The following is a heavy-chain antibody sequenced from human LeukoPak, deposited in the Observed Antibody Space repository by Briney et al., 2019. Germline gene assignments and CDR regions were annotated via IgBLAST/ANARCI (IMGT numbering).Heavy chain of an antibody. V-gene: IGHV6-1*01. CDR2: TYYRSKWYS. CDR1: GDSVYSNSAV. CDR3: ARSGQQVGFAY. J-gene: IGHJ4*02. D-gene: IGHD6-13*01. Sequence: SQTLSRTCVISGDSVYSNSAVWNWIRQSPARGLEWLGRTYYRSKWYSDYVLSMKSRITISPDTSRNQFSLQLNSVTPEGTALYYCARSGQQVGFAYWGQGTLVTVSS.